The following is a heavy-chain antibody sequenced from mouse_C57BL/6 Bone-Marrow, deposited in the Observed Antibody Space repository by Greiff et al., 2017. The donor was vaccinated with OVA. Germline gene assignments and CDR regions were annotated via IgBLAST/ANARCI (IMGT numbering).Heavy chain of an antibody. V-gene: IGHV1-18*01. J-gene: IGHJ3*01. CDR3: AREGNHAWFAY. CDR1: GYTFTDYN. CDR2: INPNNGGT. Sequence: EVNLVESGPELVKPGASVKIPCKASGYTFTDYNMDWVKQSHGKSLEWIGDINPNNGGTIYNQKFKGKATLTVDKFSSTAYMELRSLTSEDTAVYYCAREGNHAWFAYWGQGTLVTVSA.